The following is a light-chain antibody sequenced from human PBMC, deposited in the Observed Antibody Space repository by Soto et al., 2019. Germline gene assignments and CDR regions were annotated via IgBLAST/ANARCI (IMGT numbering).Light chain of an antibody. J-gene: IGKJ3*01. CDR3: QQRSNWLFT. CDR2: DAS. CDR1: QSVSSY. V-gene: IGKV3-11*01. Sequence: EIVLTQSPATLSLSPGVRATLSCRASQSVSSYLAWYQQKPGQAPRLLISDASNRATGIPARFSGSGSGTDFTLTIRSLEPEDFAVYYCQQRSNWLFTFGPGTKVDIK.